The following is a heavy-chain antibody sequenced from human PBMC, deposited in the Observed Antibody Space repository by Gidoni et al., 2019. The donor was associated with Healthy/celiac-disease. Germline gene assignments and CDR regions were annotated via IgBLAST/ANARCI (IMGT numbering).Heavy chain of an antibody. J-gene: IGHJ5*02. Sequence: QVQLVQSGAEVKKPGSSVTVSCKASGGTFSSYTISWVRQAPGQGLEWMGRIIPILGIANYAQKFQGRVTITADKSTSTAYMELSSLRSEDTAVYYCARMYTTGPGWFDPWGQGTLVTVSS. CDR3: ARMYTTGPGWFDP. CDR2: IIPILGIA. CDR1: GGTFSSYT. D-gene: IGHD4-17*01. V-gene: IGHV1-69*02.